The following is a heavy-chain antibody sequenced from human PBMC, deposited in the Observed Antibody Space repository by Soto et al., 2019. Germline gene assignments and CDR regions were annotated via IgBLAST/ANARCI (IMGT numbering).Heavy chain of an antibody. CDR1: GGSFSGYY. J-gene: IGHJ4*02. D-gene: IGHD6-13*01. Sequence: SETLSLTCAVYGGSFSGYYWSWIRQPPGKGLEWIGYIYYSGSTNYNPSLKSRVTISVDTSKNQFSLKLSSVTAADTAVYYCARDLGYLTEYWGQGTLVTVSS. CDR2: IYYSGST. V-gene: IGHV4-59*01. CDR3: ARDLGYLTEY.